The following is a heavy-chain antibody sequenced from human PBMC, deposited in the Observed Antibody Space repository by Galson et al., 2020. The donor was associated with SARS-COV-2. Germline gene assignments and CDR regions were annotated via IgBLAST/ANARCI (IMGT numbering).Heavy chain of an antibody. V-gene: IGHV4-31*02. Sequence: SKTLSLSCTVPVGSISSGGYYWSCIRQHPGKGLEWIGYLYYSGSTYYNPSLKSRVTISVDTSKNQFSLKLSSVTAADTAVYYCASALTPYYFDYWGQGTLVTVSS. J-gene: IGHJ4*02. CDR1: VGSISSGGYY. CDR3: ASALTPYYFDY. CDR2: LYYSGST.